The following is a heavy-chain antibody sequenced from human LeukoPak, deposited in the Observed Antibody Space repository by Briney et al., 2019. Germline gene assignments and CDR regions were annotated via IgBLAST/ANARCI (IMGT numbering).Heavy chain of an antibody. CDR3: ARGGSYFDISGYYFY. Sequence: GGSLRLSCAASGFTFSSYAMSWVRQAPGKGLEWVSAISGSGGSTYYADSVKGRFTISRDNSKNTLYLQVNSLRTEDTAVYYCARGGSYFDISGYYFYWGQGTLVTVSS. CDR1: GFTFSSYA. D-gene: IGHD3-22*01. V-gene: IGHV3-23*01. J-gene: IGHJ4*02. CDR2: ISGSGGST.